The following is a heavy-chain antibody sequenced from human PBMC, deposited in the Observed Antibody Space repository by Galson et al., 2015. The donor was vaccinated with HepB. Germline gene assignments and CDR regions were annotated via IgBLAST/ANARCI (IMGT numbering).Heavy chain of an antibody. Sequence: SVKVSCKASGGTFSSYTISWVRQAPGRGLEWMGRIIPILGIANYAQKFQGRVTITADKSTSTAYMELSSLRSEDTAVYYCARHPNHQSRTYYFDYWGQGTLVTVSS. V-gene: IGHV1-69*02. CDR3: ARHPNHQSRTYYFDY. D-gene: IGHD2-2*01. CDR2: IIPILGIA. J-gene: IGHJ4*02. CDR1: GGTFSSYT.